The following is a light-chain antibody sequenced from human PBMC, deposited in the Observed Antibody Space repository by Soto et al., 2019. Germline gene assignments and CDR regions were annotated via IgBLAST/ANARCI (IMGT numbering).Light chain of an antibody. CDR2: EVG. Sequence: QSALTQPASVSGSPGQSITISCTGTSSDVGTYNYVSWYQQHPGKAPKLMIYEVGNRPSGVSNRLSGSKSGNTASLTISGLQAEDEADYYCSSFTNSRAYVFGTGTKVTVL. V-gene: IGLV2-14*01. CDR3: SSFTNSRAYV. J-gene: IGLJ1*01. CDR1: SSDVGTYNY.